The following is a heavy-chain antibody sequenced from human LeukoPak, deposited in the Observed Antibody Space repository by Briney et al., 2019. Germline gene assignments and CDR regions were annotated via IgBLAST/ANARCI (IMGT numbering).Heavy chain of an antibody. D-gene: IGHD3-22*01. V-gene: IGHV3-48*03. CDR3: ARDGKEDSSDY. CDR2: ISSSGSTI. Sequence: GGSLRPSCAASGFTFSSYEMNWVRQAPGKGLGWVSYISSSGSTIYYADSVKGRFTISRDNAKNSLYLQMNSLRAEDTAVYYCARDGKEDSSDYWGQGTLVTVSS. CDR1: GFTFSSYE. J-gene: IGHJ4*02.